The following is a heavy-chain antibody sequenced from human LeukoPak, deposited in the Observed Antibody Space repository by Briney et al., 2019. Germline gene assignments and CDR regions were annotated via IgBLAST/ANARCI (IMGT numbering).Heavy chain of an antibody. CDR2: ISGSGGST. Sequence: GGSLRLSCAASGFTFSSYAMSWVRQAPGKGLEWVSAISGSGGSTHYADSVKSRFTISRDDSKNTLYLQMNSLRAEDTAVYYCAKDRHLSSSGWYHYYYGMDVWGQGTTVTVSS. V-gene: IGHV3-23*01. CDR3: AKDRHLSSSGWYHYYYGMDV. D-gene: IGHD6-19*01. J-gene: IGHJ6*02. CDR1: GFTFSSYA.